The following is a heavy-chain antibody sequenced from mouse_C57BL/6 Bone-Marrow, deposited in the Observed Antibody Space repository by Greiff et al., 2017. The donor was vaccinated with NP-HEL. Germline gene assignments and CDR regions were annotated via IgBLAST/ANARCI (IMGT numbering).Heavy chain of an antibody. Sequence: VQLQQSGPELVKPGASVKISCKASGYSFTDYNMNWVKQSHGKSLEWIGVINPNYGTTSYNQKFKGKATLTVDQSSSTAYMQLNSLTSEDSAVYDCARIRLLRSPYAMDYWGQGTSVTVSS. CDR1: GYSFTDYN. D-gene: IGHD1-1*01. CDR3: ARIRLLRSPYAMDY. CDR2: INPNYGTT. V-gene: IGHV1-39*01. J-gene: IGHJ4*01.